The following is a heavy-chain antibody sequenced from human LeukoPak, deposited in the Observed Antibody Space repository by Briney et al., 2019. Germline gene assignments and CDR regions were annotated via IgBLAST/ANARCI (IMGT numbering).Heavy chain of an antibody. CDR3: ARHKRSAAMVRGVRYYYYYMDV. D-gene: IGHD3-10*01. J-gene: IGHJ6*03. V-gene: IGHV5-51*01. Sequence: GESLKISCKGSGYSFTSYWIGWGRQMPGKGLGGMGGIYPGEADTRYSPSFPGQVNISADKSISTAYLQWSSLKASDTAMYYCARHKRSAAMVRGVRYYYYYMDVWGKGTTVTVSS. CDR2: IYPGEADT. CDR1: GYSFTSYW.